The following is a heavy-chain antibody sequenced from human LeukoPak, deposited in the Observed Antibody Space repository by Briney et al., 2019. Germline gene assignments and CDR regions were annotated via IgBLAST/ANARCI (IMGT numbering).Heavy chain of an antibody. CDR2: ISSNGGST. J-gene: IGHJ4*02. Sequence: PGGSLRLSCAASGFTFSSYAMHWVRQAPGKGLEYVSAISSNGGSTYYANSVKGRFTISRDNSKNTLYLQMGSLRAEDMAVYYCERVGRAVAGLLDYWGQGTLVTVSS. D-gene: IGHD6-19*01. CDR1: GFTFSSYA. V-gene: IGHV3-64*01. CDR3: ERVGRAVAGLLDY.